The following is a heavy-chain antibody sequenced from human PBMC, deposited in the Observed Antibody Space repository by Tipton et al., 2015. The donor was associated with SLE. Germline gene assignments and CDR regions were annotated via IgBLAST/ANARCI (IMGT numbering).Heavy chain of an antibody. D-gene: IGHD6-19*01. CDR3: ARDHKVAGYYFDY. J-gene: IGHJ4*02. CDR1: GGSFSGYY. Sequence: TLSLTCAVYGGSFSGYYWSWIRQPPGKGLEWIGEINHSGSTNYNPSLKSRVTISVDTSKNQFSLKLSSVTAADTAVYYCARDHKVAGYYFDYWGQGTLVTVSS. CDR2: INHSGST. V-gene: IGHV4-34*01.